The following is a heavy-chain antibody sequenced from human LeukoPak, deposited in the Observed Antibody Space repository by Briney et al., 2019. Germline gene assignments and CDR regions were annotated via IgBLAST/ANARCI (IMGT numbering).Heavy chain of an antibody. CDR3: AATYYYDGSGDY. V-gene: IGHV3-48*03. CDR1: GFTFSTYE. CDR2: ISSTGSNI. Sequence: VGSLRLSCAASGFTFSTYEMNWVRQAPGKALEWFSYISSTGSNIYYADSVKGRFTISRDNAKNSLYLLMNSLRTEDTAVYYCAATYYYDGSGDYWGQGTLVTVSS. D-gene: IGHD3-22*01. J-gene: IGHJ4*02.